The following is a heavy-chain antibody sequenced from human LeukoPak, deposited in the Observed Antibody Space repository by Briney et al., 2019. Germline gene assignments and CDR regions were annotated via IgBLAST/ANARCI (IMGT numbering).Heavy chain of an antibody. CDR3: AKSRAADTTLLFDY. CDR2: FSGSADNT. V-gene: IGHV3-23*01. CDR1: GFTFSTYA. D-gene: IGHD6-13*01. Sequence: GGSLRLSCAASGFTFSTYAMSWVRQAPGKGLEWVSLFSGSADNTYYADSVKGRFTISRDNSKYTLYLQMSSLRAEDTAVYYCAKSRAADTTLLFDYWGQEPWSPSPQ. J-gene: IGHJ4*01.